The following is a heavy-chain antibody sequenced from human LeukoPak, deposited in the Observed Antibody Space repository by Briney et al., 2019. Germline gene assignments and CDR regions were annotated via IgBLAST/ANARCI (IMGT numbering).Heavy chain of an antibody. CDR3: ARDDGGHFNDAFDI. J-gene: IGHJ3*02. V-gene: IGHV3-21*01. CDR2: ISSSSSYI. D-gene: IGHD4-23*01. CDR1: GFTFSSYS. Sequence: PGGSLRLSCAASGFTFSSYSMNWVRQAPGKGLEWVSSISSSSSYIYYADSVKGRFTISRDNAKNSVYLQMNNLGAEDTAVYYCARDDGGHFNDAFDIWGPGTMVTVSS.